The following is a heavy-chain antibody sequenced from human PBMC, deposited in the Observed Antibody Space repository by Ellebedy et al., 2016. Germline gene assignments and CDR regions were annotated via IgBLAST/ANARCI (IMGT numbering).Heavy chain of an antibody. Sequence: GGSLRLSXAASGFTFSSYSMNWVRQAPGKGLEWVSSISSSSSYIYYADSVKGRFTISRDNSKNTLFLQMNSLRAEDTAVYYCARDGWLVPAANDYYYYMDVWGKGTTVTVSS. CDR2: ISSSSSYI. V-gene: IGHV3-21*04. D-gene: IGHD2-2*01. J-gene: IGHJ6*03. CDR1: GFTFSSYS. CDR3: ARDGWLVPAANDYYYYMDV.